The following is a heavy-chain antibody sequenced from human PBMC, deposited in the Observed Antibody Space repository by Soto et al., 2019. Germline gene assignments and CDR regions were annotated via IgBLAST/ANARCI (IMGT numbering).Heavy chain of an antibody. D-gene: IGHD3-3*01. CDR3: ARERAYVGDFWSGYYTYYFGY. Sequence: SETLSLTCTVSGGSISSGGYYWSWIRQHPGKGLEWIGYIYYSGSTYYNPSLNSRVTIAVDTSKNQFSLKLGSVTAADTAVYYCARERAYVGDFWSGYYTYYFGYWGQGTLVTVSS. V-gene: IGHV4-31*03. J-gene: IGHJ4*02. CDR1: GGSISSGGYY. CDR2: IYYSGST.